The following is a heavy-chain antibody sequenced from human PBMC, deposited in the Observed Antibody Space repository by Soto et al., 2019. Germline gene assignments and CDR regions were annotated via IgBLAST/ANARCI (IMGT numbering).Heavy chain of an antibody. V-gene: IGHV4-31*03. CDR3: ARDIGGNNWNPNWFDS. CDR1: GGSITSRDYY. D-gene: IGHD1-20*01. Sequence: SETLSLTCTVSGGSITSRDYYWSWIRQHPGKGLEWIGYIHYSGTAHYNPSLKSRVTISVDTSRNQFSLKLTSVTAADTAVYYCARDIGGNNWNPNWFDSWGQGTQVT. CDR2: IHYSGTA. J-gene: IGHJ5*01.